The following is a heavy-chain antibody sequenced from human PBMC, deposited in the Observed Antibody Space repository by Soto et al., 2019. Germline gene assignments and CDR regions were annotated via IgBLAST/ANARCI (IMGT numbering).Heavy chain of an antibody. CDR2: IWYDASKQ. V-gene: IGHV3-33*01. CDR1: GFSFSVYG. D-gene: IGHD2-15*01. Sequence: HPEGSLRLSCETSGFSFSVYGMHWVRQAPGKGLEWVAVIWYDASKQFYAASVEGRFTISRDNSKAILYLQMNSLRAEDTAVYYCAAWAEGATEVHWGQGTLVTVSS. CDR3: AAWAEGATEVH. J-gene: IGHJ4*02.